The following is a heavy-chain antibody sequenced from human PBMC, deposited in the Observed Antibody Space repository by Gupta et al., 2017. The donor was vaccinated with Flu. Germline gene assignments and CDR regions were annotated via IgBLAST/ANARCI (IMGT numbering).Heavy chain of an antibody. J-gene: IGHJ4*02. D-gene: IGHD5-12*01. Sequence: EVQLVESGGGLVKPGGSLGLSCSASGFTFSSYSLNWVRQAPGKGLEWVSSISSSSSYIYYADSVKGRFTISRDNAKNSLYLQMNSLRAEDTAVYYCARDREPDIVATTPDYWGQGTLVTVSS. CDR3: ARDREPDIVATTPDY. CDR2: ISSSSSYI. V-gene: IGHV3-21*01. CDR1: GFTFSSYS.